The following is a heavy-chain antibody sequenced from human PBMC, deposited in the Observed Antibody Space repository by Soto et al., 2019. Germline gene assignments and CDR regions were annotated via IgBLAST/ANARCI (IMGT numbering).Heavy chain of an antibody. D-gene: IGHD2-2*01. CDR3: ARRSSRDPFPFSGMGV. CDR1: GGTFSSYA. V-gene: IGHV1-69*13. CDR2: IIPIFGTA. J-gene: IGHJ6*02. Sequence: SVKVSCKASGGTFSSYAISWVRQAPGQGLEWMGGIIPIFGTANYAQKFQGRVTITADESTSTAYMELSSLRSEDTAVYYCARRSSRDPFPFSGMGVCGQGTTVTVSS.